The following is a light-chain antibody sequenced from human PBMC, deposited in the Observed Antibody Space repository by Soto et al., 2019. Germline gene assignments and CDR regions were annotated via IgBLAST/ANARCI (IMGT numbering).Light chain of an antibody. J-gene: IGKJ2*01. V-gene: IGKV3-15*01. CDR1: QSVSNN. CDR3: QQYNNWPPYT. Sequence: EIVMTQSPATLSVCPGERATLSCRASQSVSNNLAWYQQKPGQAPRLLIYGASTRATGIPARFSGSGSGTEFTLTISSLQSEDFAVYYCQQYNNWPPYTFGQGTKLEIK. CDR2: GAS.